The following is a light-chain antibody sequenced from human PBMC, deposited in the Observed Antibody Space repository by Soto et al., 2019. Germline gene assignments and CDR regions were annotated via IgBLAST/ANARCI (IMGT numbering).Light chain of an antibody. V-gene: IGKV3-15*01. J-gene: IGKJ2*01. CDR2: GAS. Sequence: EIVMTQSPATLSLSPGEGATLSCRASQSVSSNLAWYQQKPGQAPRLLMYGASTRATGIPARFSGSGSGTEFTLTISSLQSEDFAVYYCQQYNKWPPYTFGQGTKLEIK. CDR3: QQYNKWPPYT. CDR1: QSVSSN.